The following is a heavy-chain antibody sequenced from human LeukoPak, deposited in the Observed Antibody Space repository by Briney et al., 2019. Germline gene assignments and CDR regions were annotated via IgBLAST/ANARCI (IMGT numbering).Heavy chain of an antibody. CDR1: GGSMSTGRYS. D-gene: IGHD6-19*01. CDR3: ATHSGWNPAYYYYMDV. CDR2: INHSGST. J-gene: IGHJ6*03. V-gene: IGHV4-39*07. Sequence: KPSETLSLTCTVSGGSMSTGRYSWGWIRQPPGKGLEWIGEINHSGSTNYNPSLKSRVTISVDTSKNQFSLKLSSVTAADTAVYYCATHSGWNPAYYYYMDVWGKGTTVTVSS.